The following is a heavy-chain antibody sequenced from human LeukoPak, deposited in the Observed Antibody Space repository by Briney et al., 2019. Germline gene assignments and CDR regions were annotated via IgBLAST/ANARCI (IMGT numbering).Heavy chain of an antibody. V-gene: IGHV1-18*01. CDR3: ATGGYDYPFWFDP. CDR2: ISAYNGNT. CDR1: GYTFTSYG. D-gene: IGHD5-12*01. J-gene: IGHJ5*02. Sequence: ASVKVSCKASGYTFTSYGISWVRQAPGQGLEWMGWISAYNGNTNYAQKFQGRVTMTEDTSTDTAYMELSSLRSEDTAVYYCATGGYDYPFWFDPWGQGTLVTVSS.